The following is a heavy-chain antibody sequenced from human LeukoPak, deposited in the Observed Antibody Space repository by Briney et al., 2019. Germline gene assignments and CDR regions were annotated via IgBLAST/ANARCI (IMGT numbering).Heavy chain of an antibody. CDR1: GFSVSNYY. D-gene: IGHD3-16*01. V-gene: IGHV3-66*03. J-gene: IGHJ5*01. CDR3: ARDREVTQVWVEFDS. Sequence: PGGSLRLSCAGSGFSVSNYYMNWVRQAPGKGLEWGSLTRDSGETFYADSVKGRFTISRDNSKNTVYLQMNRLRVEDTAVYFCARDREVTQVWVEFDSWGQGTLVTVSS. CDR2: TRDSGET.